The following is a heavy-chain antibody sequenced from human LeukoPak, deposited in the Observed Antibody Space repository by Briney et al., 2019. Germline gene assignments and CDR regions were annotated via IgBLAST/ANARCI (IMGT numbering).Heavy chain of an antibody. CDR3: AKAAMYWYFDF. J-gene: IGHJ2*01. V-gene: IGHV3-23*01. CDR1: GFTFSNYG. D-gene: IGHD2-2*01. CDR2: ISGSGENT. Sequence: GGSLRLSCAASGFTFSNYGMSWVRQAPGKGLEWVSGISGSGENTYYADSVRGRFTISRDNSKSTVYMQMDSLRAEDTAIYYCAKAAMYWYFDFWGRGTLVTVSS.